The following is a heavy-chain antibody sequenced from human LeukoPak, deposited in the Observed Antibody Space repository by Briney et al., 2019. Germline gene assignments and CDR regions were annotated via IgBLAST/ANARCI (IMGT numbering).Heavy chain of an antibody. J-gene: IGHJ4*02. CDR3: ARGVSSGETFDY. D-gene: IGHD3-22*01. V-gene: IGHV3-21*01. CDR2: ISSSSSYI. Sequence: KPGGSLRLSCAASGFTFSSYSMNWVRQAPGKGLEWVSSISSSSSYIYYADSVKGRFTISRDNAKNSLYLQMNSLRAEDTAVYYCARGVSSGETFDYWGQGTLVTVSS. CDR1: GFTFSSYS.